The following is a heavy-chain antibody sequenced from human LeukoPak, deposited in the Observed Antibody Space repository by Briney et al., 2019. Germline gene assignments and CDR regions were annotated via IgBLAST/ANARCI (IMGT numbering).Heavy chain of an antibody. CDR1: GFPFSSYW. D-gene: IGHD2-2*02. CDR3: ARGGDCSSTSCYIFGYYYYYGMDV. V-gene: IGHV3-7*01. Sequence: HSGGSLRLSCVASGFPFSSYWMTWVRQAPGKGLEWVANIKQDGSKKSYVDSVKGRFTISRDNAKNSLYLQMNSLRAEDTAVYYCARGGDCSSTSCYIFGYYYYYGMDVWGQGTTVTVSS. J-gene: IGHJ6*02. CDR2: IKQDGSKK.